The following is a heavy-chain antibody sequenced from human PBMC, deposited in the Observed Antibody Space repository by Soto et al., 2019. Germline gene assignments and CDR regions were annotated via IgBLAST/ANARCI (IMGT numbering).Heavy chain of an antibody. Sequence: GASVKVSCKASGGTFSSYTISWVRQAPGQGLEWMGRIIPILGIANYAQKFQGRVTITADKSTSTAYMELSSLRSEDTAVYYCAIDIKTGYYPDDAFDIWGQGIMVTVSS. J-gene: IGHJ3*02. CDR1: GGTFSSYT. CDR3: AIDIKTGYYPDDAFDI. D-gene: IGHD3-9*01. V-gene: IGHV1-69*02. CDR2: IIPILGIA.